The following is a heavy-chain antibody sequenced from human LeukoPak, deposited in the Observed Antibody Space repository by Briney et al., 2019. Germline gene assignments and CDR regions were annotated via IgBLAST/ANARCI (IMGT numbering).Heavy chain of an antibody. D-gene: IGHD3-10*01. J-gene: IGHJ4*02. Sequence: ASVKVSCEASGYTFTSYGISWVRQAPGQGLEWMGWISAYNGNTNYAQKLQGRVTMTTDTSTSTAYMELRSLRSDDTAVYYCARDLGRGVTTHFDYWGQGTLVTVSS. CDR2: ISAYNGNT. CDR1: GYTFTSYG. V-gene: IGHV1-18*01. CDR3: ARDLGRGVTTHFDY.